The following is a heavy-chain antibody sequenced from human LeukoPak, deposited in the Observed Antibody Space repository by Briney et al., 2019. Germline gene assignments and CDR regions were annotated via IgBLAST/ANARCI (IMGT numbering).Heavy chain of an antibody. Sequence: ASVKVSCKASGGTFSSYAISWVRQAPGQGLEWMGWINPNSGGTNYAQKFQGRVTMTRDTSISTAYMELTSLRSDDTAVFYCARGGVNAYFLDFWGQGTLVTVSS. D-gene: IGHD4-23*01. J-gene: IGHJ4*02. CDR3: ARGGVNAYFLDF. V-gene: IGHV1-2*02. CDR2: INPNSGGT. CDR1: GGTFSSYA.